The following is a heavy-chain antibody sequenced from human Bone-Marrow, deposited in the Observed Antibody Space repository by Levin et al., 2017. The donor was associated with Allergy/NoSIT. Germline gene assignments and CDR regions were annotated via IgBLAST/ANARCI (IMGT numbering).Heavy chain of an antibody. J-gene: IGHJ3*01. CDR2: ISGPGDNT. CDR3: AKDLEKQLLFLSEGQDAFDF. Sequence: PGGSLRLSCAASGFTFSTFAMTWVRQAPGKGLEWVATISGPGDNTYYADSVKGRFTISRDDSKNTLYVQMNSLRAEDTAVYYCAKDLEKQLLFLSEGQDAFDFWGQGTMVTVSS. D-gene: IGHD6-19*01. CDR1: GFTFSTFA. V-gene: IGHV3-23*01.